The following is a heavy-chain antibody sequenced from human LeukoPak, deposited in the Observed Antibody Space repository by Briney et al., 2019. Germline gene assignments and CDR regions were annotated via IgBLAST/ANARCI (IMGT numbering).Heavy chain of an antibody. CDR2: ISSNGGST. CDR1: KFTFSNYG. V-gene: IGHV3-64D*06. Sequence: PGGSLRLSCTASKFTFSNYGTHWVRQAPGKGLEYVSAISSNGGSTYYADSVKGRFTISRDNSKNTLYLQMSSLRAEDTAVYYCVKDTVAGTPTYYFDYWGQGTLVTVSS. CDR3: VKDTVAGTPTYYFDY. J-gene: IGHJ4*02. D-gene: IGHD6-19*01.